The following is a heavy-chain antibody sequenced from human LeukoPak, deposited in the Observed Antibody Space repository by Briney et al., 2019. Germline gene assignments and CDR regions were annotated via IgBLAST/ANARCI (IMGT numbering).Heavy chain of an antibody. V-gene: IGHV3-49*03. J-gene: IGHJ4*02. D-gene: IGHD6-19*01. Sequence: GGSLRLSCTASGFTFGVYGMSWFRQAPGKGLEWVGFIRSKAYGGTTEYAASVKGRFTISRDDSKSIASLQMNSLKTEDTAVYYCTRGDSSGWYPAYWGQGALVTVSS. CDR2: IRSKAYGGTT. CDR3: TRGDSSGWYPAY. CDR1: GFTFGVYG.